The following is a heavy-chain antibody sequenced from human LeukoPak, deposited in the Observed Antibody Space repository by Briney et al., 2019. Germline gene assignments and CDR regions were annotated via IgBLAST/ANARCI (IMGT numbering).Heavy chain of an antibody. CDR3: ARYCSSTSCNYYYGMDV. V-gene: IGHV3-21*01. J-gene: IGHJ6*02. CDR1: GFTFSSYS. D-gene: IGHD2-2*01. CDR2: ISSSSSYI. Sequence: PGGSLRLSCAASGFTFSSYSMNWVRRAPGKGLEWVSSISSSSSYIYYADSVKGRFTISRDNAKNSLYLQMNSLRAEDTAVYYCARYCSSTSCNYYYGMDVWGQGTTVTVSS.